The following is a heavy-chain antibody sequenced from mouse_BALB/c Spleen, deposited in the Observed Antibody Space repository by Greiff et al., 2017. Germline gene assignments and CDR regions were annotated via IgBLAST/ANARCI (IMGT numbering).Heavy chain of an antibody. CDR2: IWSGGST. CDR3: ARIHHAMDY. V-gene: IGHV2-2*02. Sequence: VQVVESGPGLVQPSQSLSITCTVSGFSLTSYGVHWVRQSPGKGLEWLGVIWSGGSTDYNAAFISGLSISKDNSKSQVFFKMNSLQANDTAIYYCARIHHAMDYWGQGTSVTVSS. J-gene: IGHJ4*01. CDR1: GFSLTSYG.